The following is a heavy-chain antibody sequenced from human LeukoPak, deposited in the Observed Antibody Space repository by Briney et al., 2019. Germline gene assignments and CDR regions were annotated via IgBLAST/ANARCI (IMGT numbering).Heavy chain of an antibody. CDR3: ARGKSDFWSGYGMDV. Sequence: PGGSLRLSCAASGFTFSSYAMSWVRQAPGKGLEWVSAISGSGGSTYYADSVKGRFTISRDNSKNTLYLQMNSLRAEDTAVYYCARGKSDFWSGYGMDVWGQGTTVTVSS. D-gene: IGHD3-3*01. J-gene: IGHJ6*02. V-gene: IGHV3-23*01. CDR1: GFTFSSYA. CDR2: ISGSGGST.